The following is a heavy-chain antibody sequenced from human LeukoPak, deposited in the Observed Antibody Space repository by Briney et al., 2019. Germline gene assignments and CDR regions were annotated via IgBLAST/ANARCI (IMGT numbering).Heavy chain of an antibody. CDR3: ARELWFGETYYYYGMDV. Sequence: ASVKVSCKASGYTFTGYYMHWVRQAPGQGLEWMGWINPNSGGTNYAQKFQGRVTMTRDTSISTAYMELSRLRSDDTAVYYCARELWFGETYYYYGMDVWDQGTTVTVSS. J-gene: IGHJ6*02. D-gene: IGHD3-10*01. CDR2: INPNSGGT. V-gene: IGHV1-2*02. CDR1: GYTFTGYY.